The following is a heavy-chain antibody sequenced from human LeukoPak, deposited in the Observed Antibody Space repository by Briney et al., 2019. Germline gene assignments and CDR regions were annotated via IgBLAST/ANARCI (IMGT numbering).Heavy chain of an antibody. V-gene: IGHV1-69*13. D-gene: IGHD6-6*01. Sequence: GASVKVSCKAAGGTFSSYAISWVRQAPGQGLEWMGGIIPIFGTANYAQKFQGRVTITADESTSTAYMELSSLRSEDTAVYYCASIPYSSSSTRNDYWGQGTLLTVSS. CDR1: GGTFSSYA. CDR3: ASIPYSSSSTRNDY. CDR2: IIPIFGTA. J-gene: IGHJ4*02.